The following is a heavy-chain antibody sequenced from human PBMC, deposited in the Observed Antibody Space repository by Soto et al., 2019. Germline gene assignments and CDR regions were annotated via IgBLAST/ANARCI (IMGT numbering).Heavy chain of an antibody. CDR1: GFTFSNYG. J-gene: IGHJ4*02. V-gene: IGHV3-33*01. Sequence: QVQLVESGGGVVQPGRSLRLSCVASGFTFSNYGMHWVRQAPGKGLEWLAVIWYDGSNEYYADSVKGRFTISRDNSKNTLFMQMNSLRAEDTALYYCARGVAVAGTKGDYFDYWGQGTLVTVSS. CDR2: IWYDGSNE. CDR3: ARGVAVAGTKGDYFDY. D-gene: IGHD6-19*01.